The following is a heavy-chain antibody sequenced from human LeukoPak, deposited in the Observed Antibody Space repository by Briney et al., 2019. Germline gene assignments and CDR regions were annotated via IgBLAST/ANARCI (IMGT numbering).Heavy chain of an antibody. Sequence: SGGSLRLSCAASGFTFSTYDIHWVRQAPGKGLEWVSYISSSGSTIYYADSVKGRFTISRDNAKNSLYLQMNSLRAEDTAVYYCAELGITMIGGVWGKGTTVTISS. CDR1: GFTFSTYD. D-gene: IGHD3-10*02. V-gene: IGHV3-48*03. J-gene: IGHJ6*04. CDR2: ISSSGSTI. CDR3: AELGITMIGGV.